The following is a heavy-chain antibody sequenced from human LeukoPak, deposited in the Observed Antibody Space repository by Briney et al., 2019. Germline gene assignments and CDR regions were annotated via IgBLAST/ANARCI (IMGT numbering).Heavy chain of an antibody. J-gene: IGHJ2*01. CDR3: ARTRNGYFDL. CDR1: GYSISSGYY. Sequence: SETLSLTCTASGYSISSGYYWGWIRQPPGKGLEWIGSIYHSGSTYYNPSLKSRVTISVDTSKNQFSLQLNSVTPEDTAVYYCARTRNGYFDLWGRGTLVTVSS. CDR2: IYHSGST. V-gene: IGHV4-38-2*02. D-gene: IGHD1-14*01.